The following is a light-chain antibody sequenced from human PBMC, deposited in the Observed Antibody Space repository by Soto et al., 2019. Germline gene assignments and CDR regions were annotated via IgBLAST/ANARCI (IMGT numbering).Light chain of an antibody. Sequence: EIVLTQSPATLSVSPGDRVTLSCRASESLFGFLAWYQQKPGQSPKLLIYVGSTRATGIPARFSGSGSATDFTITISSQQSEDFAVSFCQSYNDWPFASGLGTKLEI. CDR2: VGS. CDR1: ESLFGF. V-gene: IGKV3-15*01. J-gene: IGKJ2*01. CDR3: QSYNDWPFA.